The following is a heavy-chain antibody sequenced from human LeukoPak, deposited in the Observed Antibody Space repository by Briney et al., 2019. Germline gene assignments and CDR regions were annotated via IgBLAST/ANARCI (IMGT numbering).Heavy chain of an antibody. CDR2: IYYSGST. CDR3: ARDQFSEMAVGFDP. Sequence: SETLSLTCTVSGGSISSYYWSWIRQPPGKGLEWIGYIYYSGSTNYNPSLKSRVTISVDTSKNQFSLKLSSVTAADTAVYYCARDQFSEMAVGFDPWGQGTLVTVSS. D-gene: IGHD5-24*01. J-gene: IGHJ5*02. CDR1: GGSISSYY. V-gene: IGHV4-59*01.